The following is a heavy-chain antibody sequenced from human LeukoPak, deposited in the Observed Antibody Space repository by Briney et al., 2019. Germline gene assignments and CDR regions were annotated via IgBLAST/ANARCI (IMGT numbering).Heavy chain of an antibody. CDR1: GYSFTSYW. CDR3: ARSANCSSTSCYPIGQAFDI. CDR2: IYPRDSDT. V-gene: IGHV5-51*01. D-gene: IGHD2-2*01. Sequence: GESLKISCKGSGYSFTSYWIGWVRQMPGKGLEWMGIIYPRDSDTRYSPSFQGQVTISADKSISTAYLQWSSLKASDTAMYYCARSANCSSTSCYPIGQAFDIWGQGTMVTVSS. J-gene: IGHJ3*02.